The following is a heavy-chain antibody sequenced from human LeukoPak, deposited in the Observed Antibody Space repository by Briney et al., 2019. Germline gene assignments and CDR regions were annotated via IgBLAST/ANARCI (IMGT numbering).Heavy chain of an antibody. CDR3: AAYDILTGYPDY. CDR1: GGSISGYY. J-gene: IGHJ4*02. Sequence: PSETLSLTCTVSGGSISGYYWSWIRQPPGKGLEWIGYIYYSGSTNYNPSLKSRVTISVDTSKNQFSLKLSSVTAADTAVYYCAAYDILTGYPDYWGQGTLVTVSS. V-gene: IGHV4-59*01. CDR2: IYYSGST. D-gene: IGHD3-9*01.